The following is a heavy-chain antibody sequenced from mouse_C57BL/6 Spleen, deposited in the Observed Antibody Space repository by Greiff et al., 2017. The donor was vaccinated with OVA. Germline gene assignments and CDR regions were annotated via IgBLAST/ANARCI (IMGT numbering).Heavy chain of an antibody. CDR1: GYTFTSYW. D-gene: IGHD2-2*01. J-gene: IGHJ3*01. Sequence: QVQLQQPGAELVKPGASVKLSCKASGYTFTSYWMQWVKQRPGQGLEWIGEIDPSDSYTNYNQKFTGKATLTVDTSSSTAYMQLSSLTSEDSAVYYCARGPYGYSWFAYWGQGTLVTVSA. V-gene: IGHV1-50*01. CDR3: ARGPYGYSWFAY. CDR2: IDPSDSYT.